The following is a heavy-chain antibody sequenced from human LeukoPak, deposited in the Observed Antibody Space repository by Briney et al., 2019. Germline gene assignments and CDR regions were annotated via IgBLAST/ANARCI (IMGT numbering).Heavy chain of an antibody. Sequence: PSETLSLTCTVSGRSISSYYWSWIRQPPGKGLEWIGYIYYSGSTNYNPSLKSRVTISVDTSKNQSSLKLSSVTAADTAVYYCARASSIAAALFDYWGQGTLVTVSS. V-gene: IGHV4-59*01. CDR1: GRSISSYY. CDR3: ARASSIAAALFDY. D-gene: IGHD6-13*01. J-gene: IGHJ4*02. CDR2: IYYSGST.